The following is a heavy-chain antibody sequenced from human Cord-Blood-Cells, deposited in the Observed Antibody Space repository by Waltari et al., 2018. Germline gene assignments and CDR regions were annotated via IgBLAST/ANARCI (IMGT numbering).Heavy chain of an antibody. Sequence: QVQLQVSGPGMVKPSATLSLTCTVSGGSVSSYYRSWIRKPPGKGLEWIGYIYYSGSTNHNPSLKSRVTISVDTSKNQFSLKLSSVTAADTAVYYCARGRAVPGHWYFDLWGRGTLVTVSS. V-gene: IGHV4-59*02. D-gene: IGHD1-26*01. J-gene: IGHJ2*01. CDR1: GGSVSSYY. CDR2: IYYSGST. CDR3: ARGRAVPGHWYFDL.